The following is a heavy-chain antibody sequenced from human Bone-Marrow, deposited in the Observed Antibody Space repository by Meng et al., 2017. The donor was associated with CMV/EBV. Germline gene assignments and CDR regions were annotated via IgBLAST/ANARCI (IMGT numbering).Heavy chain of an antibody. CDR2: ISYDGSNK. J-gene: IGHJ4*02. Sequence: GGSLKISCAASGFTFRSYAMHWVRQAPGKGREWVAVISYDGSNKDYADSVKGRFTISRDNSKNTLYLQMNSLRAEDTAVYYCARDLLWELRGTFGYWGQGTLVTVSS. D-gene: IGHD1-26*01. CDR3: ARDLLWELRGTFGY. CDR1: GFTFRSYA. V-gene: IGHV3-30*04.